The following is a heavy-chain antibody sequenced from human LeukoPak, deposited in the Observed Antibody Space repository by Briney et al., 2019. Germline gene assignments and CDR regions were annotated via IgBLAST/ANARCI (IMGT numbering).Heavy chain of an antibody. V-gene: IGHV4-39*01. D-gene: IGHD3-10*01. J-gene: IGHJ4*02. CDR3: ARLEYMVRGVIY. Sequence: SETLSLTCTVSGGSISSSSYYWGWIRQPPGKGLEWIGSIYYSGSTYYNPSLKSRVTISVDTSKNQFSLKLSSVTAADSAVYYCARLEYMVRGVIYWGQGTLVTVSS. CDR2: IYYSGST. CDR1: GGSISSSSYY.